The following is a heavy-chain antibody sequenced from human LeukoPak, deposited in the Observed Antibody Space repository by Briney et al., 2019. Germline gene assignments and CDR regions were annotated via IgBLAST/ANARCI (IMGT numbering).Heavy chain of an antibody. CDR1: GGTFSSYA. CDR3: ASVPSYCSGGSCYSD. J-gene: IGHJ4*02. Sequence: SVKVSCKASGGTFSSYAISWVRQAPGQGLEWMGRIIPILGIANYAQKFQGRVTITADKSTSTAYMELSSLRSEDTAVYYCASVPSYCSGGSCYSDWGQGTLVTVSS. CDR2: IIPILGIA. V-gene: IGHV1-69*04. D-gene: IGHD2-15*01.